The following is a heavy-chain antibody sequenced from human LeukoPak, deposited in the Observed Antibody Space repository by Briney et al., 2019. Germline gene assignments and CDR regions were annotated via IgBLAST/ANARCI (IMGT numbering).Heavy chain of an antibody. Sequence: GGSLRLSCAASGFTFSSYAMSWVRQAPGKGLEWDSSISGSGGRTHYADSVRGRFTISRDNSKNTLYLQMDSLRAEDTAVYYCATPPTVTRNYWGQGTLVTVSS. D-gene: IGHD4-17*01. CDR2: ISGSGGRT. V-gene: IGHV3-23*01. CDR3: ATPPTVTRNY. CDR1: GFTFSSYA. J-gene: IGHJ4*02.